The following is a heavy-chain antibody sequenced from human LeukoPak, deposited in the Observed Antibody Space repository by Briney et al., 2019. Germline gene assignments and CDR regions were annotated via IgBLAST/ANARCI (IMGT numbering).Heavy chain of an antibody. J-gene: IGHJ6*02. Sequence: SSETLSLTCTVSGGSISSGSYYWSWIRQPAGKGLEWIGRIYTSGSTNYNPSLKSRVTISADTSKNQFSLKLSSVTAADTAVYYCASCSPYYYYGMDVWGQGTTVTVSS. CDR3: ASCSPYYYYGMDV. D-gene: IGHD3-10*02. V-gene: IGHV4-61*02. CDR2: IYTSGST. CDR1: GGSISSGSYY.